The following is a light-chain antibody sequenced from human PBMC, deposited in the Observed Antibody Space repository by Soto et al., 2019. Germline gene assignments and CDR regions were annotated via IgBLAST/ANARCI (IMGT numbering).Light chain of an antibody. Sequence: DVQMTQSPSSVSASVGDRVTITCRASQDISSWLAWYQQKPGKAPNLLIYAASNLQSGVPSRFSGGGSGTDFTLTISSLQPEDFATYYCQQANSFPTFGRGTRLEIK. J-gene: IGKJ5*01. CDR2: AAS. V-gene: IGKV1-12*01. CDR1: QDISSW. CDR3: QQANSFPT.